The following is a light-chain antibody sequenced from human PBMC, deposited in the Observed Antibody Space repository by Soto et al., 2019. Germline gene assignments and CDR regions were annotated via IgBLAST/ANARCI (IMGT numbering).Light chain of an antibody. CDR3: QQYYSTPLT. J-gene: IGKJ3*01. V-gene: IGKV4-1*01. CDR1: QSVLYSSNNKNY. CDR2: WAS. Sequence: DIVMTQSPDSLAVSPGERATINCKSSQSVLYSSNNKNYLAWYQQKPGQPPKLLIYWASTRESGVPDRLSGSGSGTDFTLTISSLQAEDVAVYYCQQYYSTPLTFGPGTKVDIK.